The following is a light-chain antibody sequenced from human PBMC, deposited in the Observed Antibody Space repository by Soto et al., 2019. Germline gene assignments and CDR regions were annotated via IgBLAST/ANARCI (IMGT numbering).Light chain of an antibody. CDR3: QNRGPPPPGAP. CDR1: KSVSNS. CDR2: DAS. J-gene: IGKJ5*01. V-gene: IGKV3-11*01. Sequence: IKSVSNSLAWYQQKPGQAPRLLIYDASNRATGVPARFSGSGSVTDFTPTNISLESQDFAGNYFQNRGPPPPGAPFADGTRLEIK.